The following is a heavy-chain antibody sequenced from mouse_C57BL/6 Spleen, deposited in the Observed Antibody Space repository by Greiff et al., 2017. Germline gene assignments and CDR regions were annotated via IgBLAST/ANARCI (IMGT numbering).Heavy chain of an antibody. V-gene: IGHV1-81*01. CDR3: AREEDGYYGAWFAY. J-gene: IGHJ3*01. D-gene: IGHD2-3*01. CDR1: GYTFTSYG. Sequence: VKLMESGAELARPGASVKLSCKASGYTFTSYGISWVKQRTGQGLEWIGEIYPRSGNTYYNEKFKGKATLTADKSSSTAYMELRSLTSEDSAVYFCAREEDGYYGAWFAYWGQGTLVTVSA. CDR2: IYPRSGNT.